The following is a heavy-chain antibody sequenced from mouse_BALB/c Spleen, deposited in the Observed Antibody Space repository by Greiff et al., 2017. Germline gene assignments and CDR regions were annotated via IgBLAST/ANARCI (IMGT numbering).Heavy chain of an antibody. J-gene: IGHJ4*01. CDR3: ASHERDY. V-gene: IGHV3-2*02. CDR2: ISYSGST. Sequence: EVKLMESGPGLVKPSQSLSLTCTVTGYSITSDYAWNWIRQFPGNKLEWMGYISYSGSTSYNPYLKSRISITRDPSKNQFFLQLNSVTTEDTATYYCASHERDYWGQGTSVTVSS. CDR1: GYSITSDYA.